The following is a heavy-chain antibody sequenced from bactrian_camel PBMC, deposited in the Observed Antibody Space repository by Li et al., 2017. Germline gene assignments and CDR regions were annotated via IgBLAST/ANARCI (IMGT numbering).Heavy chain of an antibody. V-gene: IGHV3S55*01. CDR1: SYTHC. CDR2: IDNSGVT. Sequence: HVQLVESGGGSVQAGGSLRLSCEASSYTHCMGWFRQAAGQEREGVGRIDNSGVTRVADSLEGRFTISKDNAKNTMYLQMNSLKPEDTAMYYCAAGRREYSWNTLTPRENNYDYWGQGTQVTVS. J-gene: IGHJ4*01. CDR3: AAGRREYSWNTLTPRENNYDY. D-gene: IGHD8*01.